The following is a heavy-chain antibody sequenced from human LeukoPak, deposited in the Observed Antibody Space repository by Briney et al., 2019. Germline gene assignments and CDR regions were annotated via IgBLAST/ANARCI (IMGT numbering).Heavy chain of an antibody. CDR2: IIPILGIA. CDR1: GGTFSSYA. D-gene: IGHD3-9*01. Sequence: ASVKVSCKAYGGTFSSYAISWVRQAPGQGLEWMGRIIPILGIANYAQKFQGRVTITADKSTSTAYMELSSLRSEDTAVYYCARGGTYYDILTLDVWGQGTTVTVSS. CDR3: ARGGTYYDILTLDV. J-gene: IGHJ6*02. V-gene: IGHV1-69*04.